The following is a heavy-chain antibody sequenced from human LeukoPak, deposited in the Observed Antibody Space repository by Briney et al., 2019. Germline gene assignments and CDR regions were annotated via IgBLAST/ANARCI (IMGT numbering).Heavy chain of an antibody. Sequence: GGSLRLSCAASGFTFSSYGMHWVRQAPGKGLEWVAVISYDGSNKYYADSVKGRFTISRDNSKNTLYLQMNSLRAEDTAVYYCARDLDDCSGGSCYSGDYWGQGTLVTVSS. V-gene: IGHV3-30*03. CDR2: ISYDGSNK. D-gene: IGHD2-15*01. J-gene: IGHJ4*02. CDR1: GFTFSSYG. CDR3: ARDLDDCSGGSCYSGDY.